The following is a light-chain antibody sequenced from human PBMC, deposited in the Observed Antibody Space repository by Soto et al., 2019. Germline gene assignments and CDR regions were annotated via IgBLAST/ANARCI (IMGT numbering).Light chain of an antibody. V-gene: IGKV3-15*01. CDR1: QSVTTN. CDR3: QQYNIWPPIT. J-gene: IGKJ5*01. CDR2: GAS. Sequence: EIVMTQSPATLSVSPGDRVTLSCRASQSVTTNLAWYQQKPGQSPRLLIYGASTRAPRIPARFSGSVFVTEFTLTISSLQSEDFAVYYCQQYNIWPPITFGQGTRLEIK.